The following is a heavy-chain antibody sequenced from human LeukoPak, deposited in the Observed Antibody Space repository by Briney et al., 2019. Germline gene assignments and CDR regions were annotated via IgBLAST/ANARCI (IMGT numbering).Heavy chain of an antibody. CDR1: GFTFRSYA. Sequence: PGGSLRLSCAASGFTFRSYAMNWVRQAPGKGLEWVSGISGSGGSTYYADSVKGRFTISGDNSKNTLYLQMNSLRAEDTAVYYCAKTSSSWYLHFDYWGQGTLVTVSS. V-gene: IGHV3-23*01. J-gene: IGHJ4*02. D-gene: IGHD6-13*01. CDR3: AKTSSSWYLHFDY. CDR2: ISGSGGST.